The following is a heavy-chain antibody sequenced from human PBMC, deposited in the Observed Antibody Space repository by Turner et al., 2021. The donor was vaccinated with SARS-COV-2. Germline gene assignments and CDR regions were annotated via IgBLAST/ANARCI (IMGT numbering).Heavy chain of an antibody. CDR1: GFTFSSYS. Sequence: EVQLVESGGGLVKPGGSLRLSCAASGFTFSSYSMNWVRQAPGKGLEWFSSISSSSRYIYSADSVKGRFTISRDNAKNSLYLQMSSLRAEDTAVYYCARDRDDFWSGYHRRAFDIWGQGTMVTVSS. CDR3: ARDRDDFWSGYHRRAFDI. D-gene: IGHD3-3*01. V-gene: IGHV3-21*01. J-gene: IGHJ3*02. CDR2: ISSSSRYI.